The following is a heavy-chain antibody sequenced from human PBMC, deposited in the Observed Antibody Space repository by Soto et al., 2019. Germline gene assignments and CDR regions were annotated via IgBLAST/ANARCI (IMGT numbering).Heavy chain of an antibody. CDR2: VYYRGNA. D-gene: IGHD3-9*01. CDR3: ARLEGLATISYYFDF. V-gene: IGHV4-39*01. J-gene: IGHJ4*02. CDR1: DDSINSDKYY. Sequence: SETLSLTCSVSDDSINSDKYYWGWIRQPPGKGLEWIGSVYYRGNAYYNPSLQTRVTISLDKSKSQFSLKLNSVPAADSAVYFCARLEGLATISYYFDFWGPGALVTVSS.